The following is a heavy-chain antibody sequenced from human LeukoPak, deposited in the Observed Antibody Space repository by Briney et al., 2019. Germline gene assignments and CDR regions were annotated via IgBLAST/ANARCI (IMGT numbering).Heavy chain of an antibody. CDR2: ISPRDGST. J-gene: IGHJ4*02. CDR3: AREAAVGARNFDY. D-gene: IGHD1-26*01. V-gene: IGHV1-46*04. CDR1: GHISSTSL. Sequence: ASVKVSCKASGHISSTSLIHWVRAAPGQGPVWMGLISPRDGSTLYARNLQGRVTMTRDTSTSTVYMELNSLRSDDTAVYFRAREAAVGARNFDYWGQGTLVTVSS.